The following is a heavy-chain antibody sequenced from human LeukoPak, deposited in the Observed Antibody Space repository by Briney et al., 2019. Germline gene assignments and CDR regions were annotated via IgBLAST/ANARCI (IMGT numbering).Heavy chain of an antibody. CDR1: GGSISSYY. D-gene: IGHD3-16*02. CDR2: IYYSGST. Sequence: TSETLSLTCTVSGGSISSYYWSWIRQPPGKGLEWSGYIYYSGSTNYNPSLKSRVTISVDTSKNQFSLKLRSVTAADTAVYYCARQGSFFWFDPWGQGTLVTVSS. CDR3: ARQGSFFWFDP. J-gene: IGHJ5*02. V-gene: IGHV4-59*08.